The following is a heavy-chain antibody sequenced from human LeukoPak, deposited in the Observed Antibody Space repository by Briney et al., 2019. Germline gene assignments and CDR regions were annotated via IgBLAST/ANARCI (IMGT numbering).Heavy chain of an antibody. CDR2: LSDGGGSA. V-gene: IGHV3-23*01. Sequence: GGSLRLSCAASGFTFSSYAMNWVRQAPGKGLEWVSGLSDGGGSAYYADSVKGRFIISRDNSKNTLYLQMNSLRAEDTAVYYXXXDPXRGWYEDAFDIWGQGTMVTVSS. J-gene: IGHJ3*02. D-gene: IGHD6-19*01. CDR1: GFTFSSYA. CDR3: XXDPXRGWYEDAFDI.